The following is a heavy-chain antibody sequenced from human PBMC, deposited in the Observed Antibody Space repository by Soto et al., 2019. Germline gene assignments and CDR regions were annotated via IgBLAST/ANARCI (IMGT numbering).Heavy chain of an antibody. Sequence: SVKVSCKASGGTFSSYAISWVRQAPGQGLEWMGGIIPIFGTANYAQKFQGRVTITADESTSTAYMELSSLRSEDTAVYYCARDHSSSTSCYLFWFRPCGQRSLVSVAS. CDR1: GGTFSSYA. V-gene: IGHV1-69*13. CDR3: ARDHSSSTSCYLFWFRP. CDR2: IIPIFGTA. D-gene: IGHD2-2*01. J-gene: IGHJ5*02.